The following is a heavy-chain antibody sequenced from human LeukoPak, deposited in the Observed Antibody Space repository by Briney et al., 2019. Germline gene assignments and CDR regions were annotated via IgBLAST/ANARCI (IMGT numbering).Heavy chain of an antibody. CDR3: ARAARYSIRRDDAFDI. V-gene: IGHV1-2*02. D-gene: IGHD1-26*01. Sequence: ASVKVSCKASGYTFTAYYMHWVRQAPGQGLEWMGWINPDSGGTNYGQKFQGRVTMTRDTSISTAYMELSSLRSDDTAVYHCARAARYSIRRDDAFDIWGQGTMVIVSS. J-gene: IGHJ3*02. CDR1: GYTFTAYY. CDR2: INPDSGGT.